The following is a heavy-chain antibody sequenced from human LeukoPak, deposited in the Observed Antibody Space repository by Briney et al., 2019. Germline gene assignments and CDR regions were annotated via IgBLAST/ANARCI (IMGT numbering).Heavy chain of an antibody. CDR1: GFTFSGYW. D-gene: IGHD7-27*01. V-gene: IGHV3-7*01. Sequence: GGSLRLSCSASGFTFSGYWMAWVRQAPGKGLEWVANINQYGREIYYVDSVKGRFTISRDNAKSSLYLQMNSLRAEDTAVYYCARDLNWETYWGQGTLVTVSS. J-gene: IGHJ4*02. CDR2: INQYGREI. CDR3: ARDLNWETY.